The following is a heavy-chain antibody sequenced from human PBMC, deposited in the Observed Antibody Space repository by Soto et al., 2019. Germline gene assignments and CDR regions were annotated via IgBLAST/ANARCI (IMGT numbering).Heavy chain of an antibody. CDR2: INHSGSA. J-gene: IGHJ4*02. V-gene: IGHV4-59*12. Sequence: SETLSLTCTVSGGSISSYYWSWIRQPPGKGLVWIGYINHSGSAYYNPSLKSRVTISVHTSNSQFSLELSSVTAADTAVYYCARGLITGSHYSGGWYYFDSWGQGTQVTVSS. CDR1: GGSISSYY. CDR3: ARGLITGSHYSGGWYYFDS. D-gene: IGHD6-19*01.